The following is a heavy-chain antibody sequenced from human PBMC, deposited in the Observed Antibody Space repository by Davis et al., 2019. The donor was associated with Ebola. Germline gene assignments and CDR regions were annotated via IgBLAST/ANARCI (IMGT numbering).Heavy chain of an antibody. V-gene: IGHV3-73*01. J-gene: IGHJ4*02. CDR2: IRSKANSYAT. Sequence: GESLKISCAASGFTFSSYEMNWVRQASGKGLEWVGRIRSKANSYATAYAASVKGRFTISRDDSKNTAYLQMNSLKTEDTAVYYCTSRYSSTNDYWGQGTLVTVSS. CDR1: GFTFSSYE. D-gene: IGHD6-13*01. CDR3: TSRYSSTNDY.